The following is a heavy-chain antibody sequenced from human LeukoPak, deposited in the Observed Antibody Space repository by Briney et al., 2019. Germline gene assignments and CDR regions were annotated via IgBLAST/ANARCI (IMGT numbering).Heavy chain of an antibody. CDR1: GGSISSGDYH. J-gene: IGHJ3*02. Sequence: SETLSLTCTVSGGSISSGDYHWSWIRQPPGKGLEWIGYIYYSGSTYYNPSLKSRVTISVDTSKNQFSLKLSSVTAADTAVYYCARAVFGRGDAFDIWGQGTMVTVSS. V-gene: IGHV4-30-4*02. CDR2: IYYSGST. D-gene: IGHD1-14*01. CDR3: ARAVFGRGDAFDI.